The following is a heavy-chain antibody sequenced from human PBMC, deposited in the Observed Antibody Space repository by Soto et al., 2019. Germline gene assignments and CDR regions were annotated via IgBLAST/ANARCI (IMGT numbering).Heavy chain of an antibody. D-gene: IGHD2-2*01. J-gene: IGHJ5*02. Sequence: SETLSLTCTVSGGSISSSSYYWGWIRQPPGKGLEWIGSIYYSGSTYYNPSLKSRVTISVDTSKNQFSLKLSPVTAADTAVYYCARQDIVVVPASGGWFDPWGQGTLVTVSS. CDR3: ARQDIVVVPASGGWFDP. CDR2: IYYSGST. V-gene: IGHV4-39*01. CDR1: GGSISSSSYY.